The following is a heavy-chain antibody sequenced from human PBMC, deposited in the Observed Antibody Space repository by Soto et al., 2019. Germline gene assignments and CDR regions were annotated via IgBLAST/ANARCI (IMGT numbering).Heavy chain of an antibody. CDR3: ATQGISYAWGV. D-gene: IGHD3-16*01. V-gene: IGHV4-4*02. Sequence: QVQLQESGPGLVKPSETLSLTCTVSGAPITTTKWWAWVRLPPGKGLEWIGELSRGDERSSNPSLGGRFPMSVETSNNHFSLKLPSLTAADTAILYGATQGISYAWGVWGRGPAVTVSS. J-gene: IGHJ6*02. CDR2: LSRGDER. CDR1: GAPITTTKW.